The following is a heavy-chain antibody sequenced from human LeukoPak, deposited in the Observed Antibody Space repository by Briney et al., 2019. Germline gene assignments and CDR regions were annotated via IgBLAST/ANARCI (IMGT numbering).Heavy chain of an antibody. V-gene: IGHV3-33*08. CDR2: IWYDGSNK. Sequence: GGSLRLSCAASGFTFSNSAMSWVRQAPGKGLEGVAVIWYDGSNKYYADSVKGRFTISRDNSKNTLYLQMNSLRAEDTAVYYCARDSPTAGHIDYWGQGTLVTVSS. D-gene: IGHD5-18*01. CDR3: ARDSPTAGHIDY. CDR1: GFTFSNSA. J-gene: IGHJ4*02.